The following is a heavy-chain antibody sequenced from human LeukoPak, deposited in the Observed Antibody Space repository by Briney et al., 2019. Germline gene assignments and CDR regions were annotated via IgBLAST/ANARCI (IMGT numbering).Heavy chain of an antibody. J-gene: IGHJ4*02. CDR1: GYTFTSYG. D-gene: IGHD3-10*01. CDR2: ISAYNGNT. Sequence: ASVKVSCKASGYTFTSYGISWVRQAPGQGLEWMGWISAYNGNTNYAQKLQGRVTMTTDTSTSTAYMKLRSLRSDDTAVYYCARGKGIRGGSYHLDEFDYWGQGTLVTVSS. CDR3: ARGKGIRGGSYHLDEFDY. V-gene: IGHV1-18*01.